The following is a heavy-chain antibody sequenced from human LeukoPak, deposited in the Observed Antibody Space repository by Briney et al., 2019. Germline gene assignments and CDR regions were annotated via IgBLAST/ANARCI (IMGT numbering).Heavy chain of an antibody. CDR1: GYTFTGYY. Sequence: ASVKVSCKASGYTFTGYYMHWVRQAPGQGLEWMGWINPNNGGTNYAQKFQGRVTMTRDTSISTAYMELSRLRSDDTAVYYCARVVPSSYLPPYYYDSSGYYPFDYWGQGTLVTVSS. CDR3: ARVVPSSYLPPYYYDSSGYYPFDY. CDR2: INPNNGGT. V-gene: IGHV1-2*02. D-gene: IGHD3-22*01. J-gene: IGHJ4*02.